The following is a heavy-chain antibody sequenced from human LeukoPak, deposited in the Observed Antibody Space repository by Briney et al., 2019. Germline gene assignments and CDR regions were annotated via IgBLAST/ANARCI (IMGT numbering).Heavy chain of an antibody. CDR2: ISSDGSNK. J-gene: IGHJ6*03. CDR3: ATRKCSISACRASSHHCMDF. V-gene: IGHV3-30-3*01. D-gene: IGHD2/OR15-2a*01. Sequence: GGSLRLSCAASGFTLSTYAMQWVRQAPGKGLEWVALISSDGSNKYYADSVKGRFTISRDNAKNSLYLQLNSLRAEDTAVYYCATRKCSISACRASSHHCMDFWGKGTTVIVSS. CDR1: GFTLSTYA.